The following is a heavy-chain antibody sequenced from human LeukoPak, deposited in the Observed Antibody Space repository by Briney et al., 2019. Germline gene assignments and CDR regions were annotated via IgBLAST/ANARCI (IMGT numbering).Heavy chain of an antibody. CDR2: IYYSGST. J-gene: IGHJ4*02. V-gene: IGHV4-59*01. D-gene: IGHD2-15*01. Sequence: PSETLSLTCTVSGGSISSYYWSRIRQPPGKGLEWIGYIYYSGSTNYNPSLKSRVTISVDTSKNQFSLKLSSVTAADTAVYYCASLNCSGGSCYVGYFDYWGQGTLVTVSS. CDR3: ASLNCSGGSCYVGYFDY. CDR1: GGSISSYY.